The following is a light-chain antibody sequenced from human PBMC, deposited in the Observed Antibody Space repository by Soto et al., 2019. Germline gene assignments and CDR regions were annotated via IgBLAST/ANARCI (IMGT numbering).Light chain of an antibody. CDR3: QQSYTIPLT. CDR2: DFS. Sequence: DIQMTQSPSSLSASVGDTVTITCRASQNIRSYLKWHQQKPGEAPRVLISDFSTLQSGVPSRFGGSGSGTDFTLTISNLQPEDSATYYGQQSYTIPLTFAGGTKVEIK. J-gene: IGKJ4*01. V-gene: IGKV1-39*01. CDR1: QNIRSY.